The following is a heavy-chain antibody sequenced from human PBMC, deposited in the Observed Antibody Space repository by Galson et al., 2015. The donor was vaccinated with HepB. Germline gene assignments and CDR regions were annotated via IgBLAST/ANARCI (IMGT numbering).Heavy chain of an antibody. D-gene: IGHD2-21*02. J-gene: IGHJ5*01. V-gene: IGHV3-64D*06. CDR1: GFTFSSYA. CDR2: IWSDGGNT. CDR3: EKECSDYYSKERIDYKRCYFDF. Sequence: SLRLSCAASGFTFSSYAMHWVRQAPGKGLEYVSAIWSDGGNTYYADSVKGRFTISRDNSKNTLHLQMSSLRAEDTALYYCEKECSDYYSKERIDYKRCYFDFWGQGTLVTVSS.